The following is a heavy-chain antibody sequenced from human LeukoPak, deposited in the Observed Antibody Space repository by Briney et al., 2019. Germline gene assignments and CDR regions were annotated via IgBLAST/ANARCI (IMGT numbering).Heavy chain of an antibody. Sequence: ASVKVSCKASGYTFTGYYMHWVRQAPGQGLEWMGWINPNSGGTNYAQKFQGRVTMTRDTSVSTAYMELSRLRSDDTAVYYCARERAAMDQSSPFDYWGQGTLVTVSS. V-gene: IGHV1-2*02. J-gene: IGHJ4*02. CDR2: INPNSGGT. CDR1: GYTFTGYY. CDR3: ARERAAMDQSSPFDY. D-gene: IGHD5-18*01.